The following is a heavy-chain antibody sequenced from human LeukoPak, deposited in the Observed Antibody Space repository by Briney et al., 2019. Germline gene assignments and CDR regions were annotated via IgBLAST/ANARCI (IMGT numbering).Heavy chain of an antibody. J-gene: IGHJ6*03. Sequence: GGSLRLSCAASGFTFSDYYMTWIRQAPGKGLESISYISSSGSAIYYADSVKGRFAISRDNAKSSLYLQMNSLRAEDTAVYYCARTYYDFWSRYPPYHYYTDVWGKGTTVTVSS. D-gene: IGHD3-3*01. CDR2: ISSSGSAI. CDR1: GFTFSDYY. V-gene: IGHV3-11*04. CDR3: ARTYYDFWSRYPPYHYYTDV.